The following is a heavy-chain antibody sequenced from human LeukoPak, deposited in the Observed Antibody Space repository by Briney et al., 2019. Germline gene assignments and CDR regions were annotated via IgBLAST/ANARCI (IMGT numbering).Heavy chain of an antibody. CDR3: ARGGRGYYDFWSGYSIRYFDY. Sequence: SETLSLTCAVYGGSFSGYYWSWIRQPPGKGLEWIGEIDHSGRTNSNPSLKSRVTISVDMSKNQFSLRLTSVTAADTAVYYCARGGRGYYDFWSGYSIRYFDYWGQGTLVTVSS. CDR1: GGSFSGYY. D-gene: IGHD3-3*01. J-gene: IGHJ4*02. V-gene: IGHV4-34*01. CDR2: IDHSGRT.